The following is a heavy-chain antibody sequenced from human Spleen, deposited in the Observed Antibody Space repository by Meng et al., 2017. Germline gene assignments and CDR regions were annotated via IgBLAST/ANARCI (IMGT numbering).Heavy chain of an antibody. J-gene: IGHJ4*02. CDR3: TRGYGSTWPTSDY. Sequence: QVHLQESGPGLVKPSGTLSLTCAVYGGSFSGYHWTWIRQPPGKGLEWIGEIHHDGSTNYNPSLKSRVAISVDTSKNQFSLNLSSVTAADTAVYYCTRGYGSTWPTSDYWGQGTLVTVSS. CDR1: GGSFSGYH. D-gene: IGHD1-7*01. V-gene: IGHV4-34*01. CDR2: IHHDGST.